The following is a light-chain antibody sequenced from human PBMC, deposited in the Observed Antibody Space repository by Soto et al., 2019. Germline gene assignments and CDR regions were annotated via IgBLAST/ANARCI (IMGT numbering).Light chain of an antibody. V-gene: IGKV3-20*01. CDR2: DAS. Sequence: EIVLTQSPGTLSLSPGERATLSCRASQSVSSSYLAWYQQKPGQAPRLLIYDASSRATGIPDRFSGSGSGTDFTLTISRLEPEDFAVYYCQQYGSSHTFGQGTRLEI. CDR3: QQYGSSHT. J-gene: IGKJ5*01. CDR1: QSVSSSY.